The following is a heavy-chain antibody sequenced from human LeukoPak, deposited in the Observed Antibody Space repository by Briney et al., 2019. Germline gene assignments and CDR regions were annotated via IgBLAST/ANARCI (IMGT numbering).Heavy chain of an antibody. CDR1: GGSISSSSYY. J-gene: IGHJ6*03. CDR2: IYYSGST. V-gene: IGHV4-39*07. Sequence: SETLSLTCTVSGGSISSSSYYWGWIRQPPGKGLEWIGSIYYSGSTYYNPSLKSRVTISVDTSKNQFSLTLSSVTAADTAVYYCARVIVATIPPGYYYYMDVWGKGTTVTVSS. D-gene: IGHD5-12*01. CDR3: ARVIVATIPPGYYYYMDV.